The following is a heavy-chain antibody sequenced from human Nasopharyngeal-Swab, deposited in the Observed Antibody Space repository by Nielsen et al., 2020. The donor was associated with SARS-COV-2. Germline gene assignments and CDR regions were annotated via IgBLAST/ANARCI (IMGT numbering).Heavy chain of an antibody. Sequence: GSLKISCAASGFTFSSYAMHWVRQAPGKGLEWVAVISYDGSNKYYADSVKGRFTISRDNSKNTLYLQMNSLRAEDTAVYYCARDGPVSYSSGWYFTPDLNGSFDYWGQGTLVTVSS. J-gene: IGHJ4*02. V-gene: IGHV3-30-3*01. D-gene: IGHD6-19*01. CDR3: ARDGPVSYSSGWYFTPDLNGSFDY. CDR2: ISYDGSNK. CDR1: GFTFSSYA.